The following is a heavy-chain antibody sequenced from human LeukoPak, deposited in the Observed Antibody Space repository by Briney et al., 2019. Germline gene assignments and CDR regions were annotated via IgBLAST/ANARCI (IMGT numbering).Heavy chain of an antibody. CDR1: GFSLSTSGVG. Sequence: ESGPTLVKPTQTLTLTCTFSGFSLSTSGVGVGWIRQPPGKALEWLSLIYWDDDKRCSPSLKSRLTITKDTSKNQVVLTMTNMGPVDTATYYCAHVRGYSYGPYYFDYWGQGTLVTVSS. J-gene: IGHJ4*02. CDR3: AHVRGYSYGPYYFDY. V-gene: IGHV2-5*02. D-gene: IGHD5-18*01. CDR2: IYWDDDK.